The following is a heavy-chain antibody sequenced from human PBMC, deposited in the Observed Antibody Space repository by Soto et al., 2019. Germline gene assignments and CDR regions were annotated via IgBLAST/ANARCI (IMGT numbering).Heavy chain of an antibody. Sequence: EVQLLESGGGLVQPGGSLRLSCAASGFTFSSYAMSWVRQAPGKGLERVSAISGSGGSTYYADSVKGRFTISRDNSKNTLYLQMNSLRAEDTAVYYCAKPNCSSTSCYRVALDYWGQGTLVTVCS. V-gene: IGHV3-23*01. CDR2: ISGSGGST. J-gene: IGHJ4*02. CDR1: GFTFSSYA. CDR3: AKPNCSSTSCYRVALDY. D-gene: IGHD2-2*02.